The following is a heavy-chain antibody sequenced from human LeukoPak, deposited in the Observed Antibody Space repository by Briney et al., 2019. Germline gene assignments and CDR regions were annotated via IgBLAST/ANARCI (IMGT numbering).Heavy chain of an antibody. V-gene: IGHV1-69*05. CDR2: IIPIFGTA. Sequence: SVKVSCKASGGTFSSYAISWVRQAPGQGLEWMGRIIPIFGTANYAQKFQGRVTITTDESTSTAYMELSSLRSEDTAVYYCARDRPYSSSWYYWGQGTLVIVSS. CDR3: ARDRPYSSSWYY. D-gene: IGHD6-13*01. J-gene: IGHJ4*02. CDR1: GGTFSSYA.